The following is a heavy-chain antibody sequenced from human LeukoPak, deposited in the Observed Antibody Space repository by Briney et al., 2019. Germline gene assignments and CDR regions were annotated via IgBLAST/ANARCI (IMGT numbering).Heavy chain of an antibody. D-gene: IGHD6-19*01. J-gene: IGHJ4*02. Sequence: SETLSLTCAVYGGSFSGYYWSWIRQPPGKGLEWIGEINHSGSTNYNPSLKSQVTISVDTSKNQFSLKLSSVTAADTAVYYCARGRRPVAGTFRPFDYWGQGTLVTVSS. CDR3: ARGRRPVAGTFRPFDY. CDR2: INHSGST. V-gene: IGHV4-34*01. CDR1: GGSFSGYY.